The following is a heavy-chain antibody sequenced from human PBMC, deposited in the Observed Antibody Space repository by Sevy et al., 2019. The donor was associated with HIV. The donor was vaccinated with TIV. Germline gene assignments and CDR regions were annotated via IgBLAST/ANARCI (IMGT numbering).Heavy chain of an antibody. CDR3: ARDYFGSGTRNYFDY. J-gene: IGHJ4*02. CDR2: ISGSGSDT. V-gene: IGHV3-23*01. CDR1: GFHFRSYA. Sequence: GGSLRLSCVVSGFHFRSYAMSWVRQAPGKGLEWVSGISGSGSDTYYADSLNGRFTISRDNSKNTLSLQMNSLRVEDTALYYCARDYFGSGTRNYFDYWGQGTLVTVSS. D-gene: IGHD3-10*01.